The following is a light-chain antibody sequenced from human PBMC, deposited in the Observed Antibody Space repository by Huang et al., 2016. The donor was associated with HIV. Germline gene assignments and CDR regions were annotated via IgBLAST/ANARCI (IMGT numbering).Light chain of an antibody. Sequence: DIVLTQSPATLSLSPGQRATLSCRASQNINNYLVWYQQKPGQAPRLLIYDSFNRATGIPAMFSGSGSGTDFTLTINTLEPDDFAVYYCQQRGAWPLTFGGGTKVEIK. CDR1: QNINNY. CDR2: DSF. J-gene: IGKJ4*01. V-gene: IGKV3-11*01. CDR3: QQRGAWPLT.